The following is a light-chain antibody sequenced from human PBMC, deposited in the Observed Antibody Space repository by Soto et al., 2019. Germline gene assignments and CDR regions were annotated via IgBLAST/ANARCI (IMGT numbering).Light chain of an antibody. CDR2: ASS. CDR3: QKYNSVPLT. V-gene: IGKV1-27*01. J-gene: IGKJ4*01. CDR1: QGIRNY. Sequence: DIQMTQSPSSLSASVGDRVTITCRASQGIRNYLAWYQQKPGKVPQFLIYASSTLQSGVPSRFSGSGSATDFTLTISSLQPEDVAAYYCQKYNSVPLTFGGGNKLAIK.